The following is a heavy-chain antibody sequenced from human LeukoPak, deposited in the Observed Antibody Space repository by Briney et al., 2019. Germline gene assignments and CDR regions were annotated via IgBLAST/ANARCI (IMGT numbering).Heavy chain of an antibody. V-gene: IGHV3-23*01. CDR1: GFTLSSYA. D-gene: IGHD6-13*01. J-gene: IGHJ4*02. Sequence: GGSLRLSCAASGFTLSSYAMTWVRQAPGRGLEWVSSVDGGGGGTYYADSEKGRFTISRDNSKDTLYLQMNGLRAEDTAVYFCAKQSAGSAAWYSLHYDFWGQGTLVTVSS. CDR3: AKQSAGSAAWYSLHYDF. CDR2: VDGGGGGT.